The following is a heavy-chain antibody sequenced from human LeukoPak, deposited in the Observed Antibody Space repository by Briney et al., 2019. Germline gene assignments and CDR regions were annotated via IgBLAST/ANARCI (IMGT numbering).Heavy chain of an antibody. D-gene: IGHD5/OR15-5a*01. CDR2: INPNSGGT. Sequence: GASVKVSCKASGYTFTGYYMHWVRQAPGQGLEWMGWINPNSGGTNYAQEFQGRVTMTRDTSISTAYMELSRLRSDDTAVYYCARGLNMDVWGKGTTVTVSS. J-gene: IGHJ6*03. CDR1: GYTFTGYY. V-gene: IGHV1-2*02. CDR3: ARGLNMDV.